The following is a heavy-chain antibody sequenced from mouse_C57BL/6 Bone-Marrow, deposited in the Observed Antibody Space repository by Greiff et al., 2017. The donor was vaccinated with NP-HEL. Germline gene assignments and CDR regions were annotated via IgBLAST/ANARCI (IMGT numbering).Heavy chain of an antibody. D-gene: IGHD3-2*02. Sequence: QVQLQQSGAELARPGASVKLSCKASGYTFTSYCISWVKQRTGQGLEWIGEIYPTSGYTYYNEKFKGKATLTADKSSRTAYMKLRSLTSEDSAVYVGARSAAQAPHGYFDVWGTGTTVTVSS. CDR3: ARSAAQAPHGYFDV. CDR1: GYTFTSYC. CDR2: IYPTSGYT. J-gene: IGHJ1*03. V-gene: IGHV1-81*01.